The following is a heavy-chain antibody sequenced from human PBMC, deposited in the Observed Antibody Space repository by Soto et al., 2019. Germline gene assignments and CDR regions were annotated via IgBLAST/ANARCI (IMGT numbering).Heavy chain of an antibody. CDR3: ARAHSSGWSVFDY. CDR2: INPSGTPS. V-gene: IGHV1-46*01. CDR1: GFIFTNFF. Sequence: ASVKVSCKASGFIFTNFFMHWVRQAPGQGPEWMGVINPSGTPSSIAQKFQDRFTMTRETSTSTVYMQLNSLTSEDTAIYYCARAHSSGWSVFDYWGQGTLVTVSS. D-gene: IGHD6-19*01. J-gene: IGHJ4*02.